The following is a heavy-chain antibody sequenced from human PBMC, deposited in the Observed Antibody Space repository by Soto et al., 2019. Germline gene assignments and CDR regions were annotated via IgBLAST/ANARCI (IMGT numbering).Heavy chain of an antibody. CDR1: GFTFSDYY. CDR2: ISSSGSST. D-gene: IGHD1-1*01. J-gene: IGHJ4*02. CDR3: ARDPSTGTFDY. V-gene: IGHV3-11*01. Sequence: VQLVESGGGLVKPGGSLRLSCAASGFTFSDYYMTWIRQAPGKGLEWVSYISSSGSSTYYADSGKGRFAISRDNAKNSLFLQMNSLRAEDTAVYFCARDPSTGTFDYWGQGTLVTVSS.